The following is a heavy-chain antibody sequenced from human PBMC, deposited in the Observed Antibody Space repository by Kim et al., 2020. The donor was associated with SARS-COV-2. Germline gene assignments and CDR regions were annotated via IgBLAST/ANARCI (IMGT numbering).Heavy chain of an antibody. D-gene: IGHD1-26*01. Sequence: AQKFQGRVTITADESTSTAYMELSSLRSEDTAVYYCARVSGSYYEYYFDYWGQGTLVTVSS. J-gene: IGHJ4*02. V-gene: IGHV1-69*01. CDR3: ARVSGSYYEYYFDY.